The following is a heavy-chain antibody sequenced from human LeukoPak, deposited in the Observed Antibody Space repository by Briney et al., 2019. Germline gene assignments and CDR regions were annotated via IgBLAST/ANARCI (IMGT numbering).Heavy chain of an antibody. Sequence: GGSLRLSCAASGFTFSSYSMNWVRQAPGKGLEWVSYISSSSSTIYYADSVKGRFTISRDNAKNSLYLQMNSLRAEDTAVYYCARAHCSGGSCYSDYWGQGTLVTVSS. J-gene: IGHJ4*02. CDR1: GFTFSSYS. CDR3: ARAHCSGGSCYSDY. CDR2: ISSSSSTI. D-gene: IGHD2-15*01. V-gene: IGHV3-48*04.